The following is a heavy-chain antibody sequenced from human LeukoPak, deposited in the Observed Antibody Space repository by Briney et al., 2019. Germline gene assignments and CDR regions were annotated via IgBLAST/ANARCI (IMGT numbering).Heavy chain of an antibody. CDR2: IIPIFGTA. V-gene: IGHV1-69*05. D-gene: IGHD1-7*01. Sequence: SVKVSCKASGGTFSSYAISWVRQAPGQGLEWMGGIIPIFGTANYAQKFQGRVTITTDVSTSTAYMELSSLRSEDTAVYYCARDNYAGANWFDPWGQGTLVTVSS. CDR3: ARDNYAGANWFDP. CDR1: GGTFSSYA. J-gene: IGHJ5*02.